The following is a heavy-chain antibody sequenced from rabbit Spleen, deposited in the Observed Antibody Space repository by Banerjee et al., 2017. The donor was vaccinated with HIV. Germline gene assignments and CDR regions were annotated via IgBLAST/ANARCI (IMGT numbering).Heavy chain of an antibody. J-gene: IGHJ3*01. V-gene: IGHV1S45*01. CDR2: IYAGSSGST. CDR1: GFSFSSNYY. CDR3: GRGSATMTMVITGYYLSL. Sequence: QEQLEESGGDLVKPEGSLTLTCTASGFSFSSNYYMCWVRQAPGKGLECIACIYAGSSGSTWYASWAKGRFTISKTSSTTVTLQMTSLTAADTATYFCGRGSATMTMVITGYYLSLWGQGTLVTVS. D-gene: IGHD2-1*01.